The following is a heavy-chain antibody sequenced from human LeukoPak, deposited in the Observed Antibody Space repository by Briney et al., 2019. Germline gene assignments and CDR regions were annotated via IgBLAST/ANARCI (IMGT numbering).Heavy chain of an antibody. J-gene: IGHJ5*02. CDR3: VRGRRYSSSTISP. V-gene: IGHV4-34*01. D-gene: IGHD6-13*01. Sequence: SETLSLTCAVYGGSFSGYYWSWIRQPPGKGLEWIGEINHSGSTNYNPSLKSRVTISVDTSKNQFSLKLSSVTAADTAVYYCVRGRRYSSSTISPWGQGTLVTVSS. CDR1: GGSFSGYY. CDR2: INHSGST.